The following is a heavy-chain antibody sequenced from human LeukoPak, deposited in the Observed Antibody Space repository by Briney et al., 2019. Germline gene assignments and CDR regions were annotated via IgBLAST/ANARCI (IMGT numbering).Heavy chain of an antibody. CDR1: GGSISSYC. V-gene: IGHV4-59*08. D-gene: IGHD2-2*01. CDR3: ARRLGGTSTGCEL. Sequence: SETLSLICTVSGGSISSYCWSWIRQPPGKGLEWIGSIHYSGSTTYNPSLKSRVTISVDTSKNQFSLKLSSVTAADTAVYYCARRLGGTSTGCELWGRGTLVTVSS. J-gene: IGHJ4*02. CDR2: IHYSGST.